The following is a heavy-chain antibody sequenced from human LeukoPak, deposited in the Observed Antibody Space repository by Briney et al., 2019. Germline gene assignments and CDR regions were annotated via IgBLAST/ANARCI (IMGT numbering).Heavy chain of an antibody. CDR2: IYYSGST. Sequence: SETLSLTCTVSGGSISSYYWSWIRQPPGKGLEWLGYIYYSGSTNYNPSLKSRVTISVDTSKNQFSLKLSSVTAADTAVYYCARAFSGMVRGVRYYYYGMDVWGQGTTVTVSS. D-gene: IGHD3-10*01. V-gene: IGHV4-59*01. CDR1: GGSISSYY. CDR3: ARAFSGMVRGVRYYYYGMDV. J-gene: IGHJ6*02.